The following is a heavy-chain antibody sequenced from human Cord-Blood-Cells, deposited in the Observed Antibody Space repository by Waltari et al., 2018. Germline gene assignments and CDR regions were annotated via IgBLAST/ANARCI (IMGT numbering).Heavy chain of an antibody. D-gene: IGHD1-26*01. CDR1: GFTFSSYG. J-gene: IGHJ4*02. Sequence: QVQLVESGGGVVQPGRSLRLSCAASGFTFSSYGMHWVRQAPGKGLEWVAVIWYDGSNKYYADSVKGRVTISKDNSKNTLYLQMNSLRAEDTAVYYCARDGGSYYCDYWGQGTLVTVSS. V-gene: IGHV3-33*01. CDR2: IWYDGSNK. CDR3: ARDGGSYYCDY.